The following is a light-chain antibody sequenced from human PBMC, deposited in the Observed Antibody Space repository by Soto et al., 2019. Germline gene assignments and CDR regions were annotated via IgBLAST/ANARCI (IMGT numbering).Light chain of an antibody. J-gene: IGLJ3*02. CDR3: FSYTASDMWV. CDR2: AVS. V-gene: IGLV2-11*01. Sequence: QFALTQPRSVSGSPGQSVTISCTGTNSDVGAYTFVSWYQQLPGKAPKLIISAVSYRPSGVPDRFSGSKSGNTASLTISGLQAEDEADYYCFSYTASDMWVFGGGTKLTVL. CDR1: NSDVGAYTF.